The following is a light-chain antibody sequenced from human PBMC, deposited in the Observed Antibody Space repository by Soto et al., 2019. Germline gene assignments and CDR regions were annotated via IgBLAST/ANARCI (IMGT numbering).Light chain of an antibody. CDR1: TGAVTSGHY. CDR3: LLSYSGTRV. CDR2: ETS. J-gene: IGLJ2*01. V-gene: IGLV7-46*01. Sequence: QAVVTQEPSLTVSPGGTVTLTCGSSTGAVTSGHYPYWFQQKPGQAPRTLIYETSNKHSWTPARFSGSLLGGKAALTLSGAQPEDEADYYGLLSYSGTRVFGGGTKLTVL.